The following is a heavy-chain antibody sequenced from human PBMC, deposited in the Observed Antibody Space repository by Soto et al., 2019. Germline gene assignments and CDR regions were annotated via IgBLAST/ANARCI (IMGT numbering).Heavy chain of an antibody. CDR3: ARERSRYDRSGYYRPDY. V-gene: IGHV1-69*10. CDR1: GYTFTGYY. D-gene: IGHD3-22*01. CDR2: IIPILGTP. Sequence: GASVKVSCKASGYTFTGYYMHWVRQAPGQGLEWMGGIIPILGTPTYAQKFQGRVTITADKSTSTAYMELSSLRSEDAAVYYCARERSRYDRSGYYRPDYWGQGTLVTVSS. J-gene: IGHJ4*02.